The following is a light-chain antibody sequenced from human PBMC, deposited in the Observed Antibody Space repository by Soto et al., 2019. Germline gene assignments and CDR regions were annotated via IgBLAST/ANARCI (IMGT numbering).Light chain of an antibody. CDR2: GAS. J-gene: IGKJ4*01. Sequence: EIVLTQSPGTLSLSPGERATLSYRASQSVSSRYIAWYQQKPGQAPRHLIYGASSRATGIPDRFSGSGSGTDFTLTISRMEPEDFAGYHCQRYGSLVLTFGGGTKVEIK. CDR1: QSVSSRY. CDR3: QRYGSLVLT. V-gene: IGKV3-20*01.